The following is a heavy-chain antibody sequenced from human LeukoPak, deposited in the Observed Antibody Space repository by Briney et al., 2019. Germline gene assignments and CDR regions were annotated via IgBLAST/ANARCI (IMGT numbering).Heavy chain of an antibody. CDR2: IWYDGSNK. Sequence: GGSLRLSCAASGFTFGSYGMHWVRQAPGKGLEWVAVIWYDGSNKYYADSVKGRFTISRDNSKNTLYLQMNSLRAEDTAVYYCARADSSSWFGLDDYWGQGTLVTVSS. CDR3: ARADSSSWFGLDDY. CDR1: GFTFGSYG. D-gene: IGHD6-13*01. J-gene: IGHJ4*02. V-gene: IGHV3-33*01.